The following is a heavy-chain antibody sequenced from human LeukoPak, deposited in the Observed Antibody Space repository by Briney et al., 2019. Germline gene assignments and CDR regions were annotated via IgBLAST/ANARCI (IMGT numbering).Heavy chain of an antibody. CDR1: GYSFTGYY. CDR3: ARDPYYGSGSYYREIDP. J-gene: IGHJ5*02. Sequence: ASVKVSCKASGYSFTGYYMHWVRQAPGQGLEWMGWINPNSGGTNYAQKFQGWVTMTRDTSISTAYMELSRLRSDDTAVYYCARDPYYGSGSYYREIDPWGQGTLVTVSS. V-gene: IGHV1-2*04. CDR2: INPNSGGT. D-gene: IGHD3-10*01.